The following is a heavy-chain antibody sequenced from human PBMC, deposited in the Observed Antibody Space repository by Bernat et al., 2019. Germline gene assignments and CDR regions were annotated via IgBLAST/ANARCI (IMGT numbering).Heavy chain of an antibody. CDR3: ARRRRLGIWGYYFDY. D-gene: IGHD3-16*01. V-gene: IGHV4-34*01. Sequence: QVQLQQWGAGLLKPSETLSLTCAVYGGSFSGYYWSWIRQPPGKGLEWIGEINHSGSTNYNPSLKSRVTISVDTSKNQFSLKLSSVTAADTAVYCWARRRRLGIWGYYFDYWGQGTLVTVSS. CDR2: INHSGST. J-gene: IGHJ4*02. CDR1: GGSFSGYY.